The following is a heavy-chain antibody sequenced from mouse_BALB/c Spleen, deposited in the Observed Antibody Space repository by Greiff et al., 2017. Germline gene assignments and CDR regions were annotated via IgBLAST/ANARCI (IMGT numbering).Heavy chain of an antibody. Sequence: QVQLQQSGTVLARPGASVKMSCKASGYTFTSYRMHWVKQRPGQGLEWIGAIYPGNSDTSYNQKFKGKATLTADKSSSTAYMQLSSLASEDSAVYYCARGGLPLMDYWGQGTAVTVSS. CDR3: ARGGLPLMDY. D-gene: IGHD2-4*01. CDR1: GYTFTSYR. CDR2: IYPGNSDT. J-gene: IGHJ4*01. V-gene: IGHV1-87*01.